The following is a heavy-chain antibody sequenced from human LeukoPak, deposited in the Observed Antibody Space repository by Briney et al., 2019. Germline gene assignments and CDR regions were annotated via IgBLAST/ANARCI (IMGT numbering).Heavy chain of an antibody. Sequence: DPGGSLRLSCAASGFTFSIYSMNWVRQAPGKGLEWVSSIGGSSSSLYDAESVKGRFTISRDNARNSLYLQMNSLRAEDTAVYYCAKEAGQDYGALDAFDVWGQGTMVTVSS. V-gene: IGHV3-21*01. CDR3: AKEAGQDYGALDAFDV. CDR1: GFTFSIYS. CDR2: IGGSSSSL. D-gene: IGHD4-17*01. J-gene: IGHJ3*01.